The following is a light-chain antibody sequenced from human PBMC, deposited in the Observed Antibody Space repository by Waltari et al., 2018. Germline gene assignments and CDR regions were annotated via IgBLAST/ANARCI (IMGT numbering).Light chain of an antibody. V-gene: IGLV2-8*01. CDR2: EVT. CDR1: SSDIGGSND. Sequence: QSALTQPPSASGSPGQSVTISCTGTSSDIGGSNDVSWYQQHPVKAPKLMIYEVTKRPSGVPDRFSASKSGNTASLTVSGLQAEDEADYYCSSFAGSTNWVFGGGTKLTVL. CDR3: SSFAGSTNWV. J-gene: IGLJ3*02.